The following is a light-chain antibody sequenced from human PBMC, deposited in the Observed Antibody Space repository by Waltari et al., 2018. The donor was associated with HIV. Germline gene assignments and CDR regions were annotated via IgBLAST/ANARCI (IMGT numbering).Light chain of an antibody. J-gene: IGKJ1*01. CDR1: QRVTKN. CDR3: QQYHNYWT. V-gene: IGKV3-15*01. CDR2: GAS. Sequence: EVVLTQSPATVSVSPGGVVILSCRAIQRVTKNLAWYPQKPGQAPRLVICGASTRAAGVPARFTGRGSGTQFTLTISSLQSEDFAIYYCQQYHNYWTFGQGSK.